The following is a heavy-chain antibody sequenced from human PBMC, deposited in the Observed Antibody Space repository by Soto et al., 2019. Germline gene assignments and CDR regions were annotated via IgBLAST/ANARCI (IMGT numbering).Heavy chain of an antibody. V-gene: IGHV3-13*04. Sequence: EVQLVESGGGLVQPGGSLRLSCTASGFTFSRYDMHWVRQSTGKGLEWVSAIGTTGDTYYPGSVKGRFTISREDAKNSXXLQINGLRAGDTAVYYCAGDATYGSGRGPDWFFDLWGRGTLVTVSS. CDR1: GFTFSRYD. D-gene: IGHD3-10*01. CDR3: AGDATYGSGRGPDWFFDL. J-gene: IGHJ2*01. CDR2: IGTTGDT.